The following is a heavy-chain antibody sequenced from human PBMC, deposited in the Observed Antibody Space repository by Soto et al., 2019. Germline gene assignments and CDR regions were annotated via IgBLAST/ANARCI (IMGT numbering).Heavy chain of an antibody. CDR3: ARTLHDYGDYVGAFDI. Sequence: SETLSLTCTVSGGSISSYYWSWIRQPPGKGLEWIGYIYYSGSTNYNPSLKSRVTISVDTSKNQFSLKLSSVTAADTAVYYCARTLHDYGDYVGAFDIWGQGTMVTVSS. CDR2: IYYSGST. V-gene: IGHV4-59*08. J-gene: IGHJ3*02. D-gene: IGHD4-17*01. CDR1: GGSISSYY.